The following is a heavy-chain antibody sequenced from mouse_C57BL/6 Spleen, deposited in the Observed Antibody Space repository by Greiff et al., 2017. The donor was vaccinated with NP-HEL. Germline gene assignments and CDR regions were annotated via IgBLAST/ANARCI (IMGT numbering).Heavy chain of an antibody. CDR2: INPSTGGT. V-gene: IGHV1-42*01. D-gene: IGHD4-1*01. Sequence: QLQQSGPELVKPGASVKISCKASGYSFTGYYMNWVKQSPEKSLEWIGEINPSTGGTTYNQKFKAKATLTVDKSSSTAYMQLKSLTSEDSAVYYCARRGLGLDYWGQGTTLTVSS. CDR1: GYSFTGYY. CDR3: ARRGLGLDY. J-gene: IGHJ2*01.